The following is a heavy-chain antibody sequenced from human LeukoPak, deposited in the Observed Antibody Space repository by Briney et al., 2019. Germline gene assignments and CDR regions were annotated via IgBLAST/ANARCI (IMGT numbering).Heavy chain of an antibody. J-gene: IGHJ3*01. CDR3: ARMSASGRTNGAFDV. Sequence: GGSLRLSCAASGFAFRSFAMHWVRQAPGKGLDWVAVISHDGSSDYYSPSLRGRFTISRDTSKNTLYLQMNRLRPDDTATYYCARMSASGRTNGAFDVWGRGTMVTVSP. CDR1: GFAFRSFA. D-gene: IGHD6-19*01. V-gene: IGHV3-30-3*01. CDR2: ISHDGSSD.